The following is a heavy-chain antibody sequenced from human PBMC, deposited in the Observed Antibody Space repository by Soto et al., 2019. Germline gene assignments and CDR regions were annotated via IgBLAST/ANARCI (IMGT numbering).Heavy chain of an antibody. CDR1: GGSISSYY. Sequence: QVQLQESGPGLVKPSETLSLTCTVSGGSISSYYWSWIRQPPGKGLEWIGYIYYSGSTNYNPSLTSRVTISVDTSKNQFSLKLSSVTAADTAVYYCARFSYYDFWSGYYLWGQGTLVTVSS. V-gene: IGHV4-59*01. CDR2: IYYSGST. CDR3: ARFSYYDFWSGYYL. D-gene: IGHD3-3*01. J-gene: IGHJ4*02.